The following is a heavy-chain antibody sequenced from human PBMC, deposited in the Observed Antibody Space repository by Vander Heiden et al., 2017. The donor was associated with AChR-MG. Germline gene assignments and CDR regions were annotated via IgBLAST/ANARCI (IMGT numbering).Heavy chain of an antibody. V-gene: IGHV3-21*01. CDR1: GFTFSSYS. CDR2: ISSSSSYI. Sequence: EVQLVESGGGLVKPGGSLRLSCAASGFTFSSYSMNWVRQAPGKGLEWFSSISSSSSYIYYADAVKGRFTISRDNAKNSLYLQMNSMRAEDTAVYYCARGAGAVRGVIDYWGQGTLVTVSS. J-gene: IGHJ4*02. D-gene: IGHD3-10*01. CDR3: ARGAGAVRGVIDY.